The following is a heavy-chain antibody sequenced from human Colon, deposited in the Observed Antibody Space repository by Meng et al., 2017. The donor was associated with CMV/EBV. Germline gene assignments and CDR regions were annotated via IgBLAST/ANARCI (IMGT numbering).Heavy chain of an antibody. Sequence: GESLKISCAASGFTFSNYWMCWVRQAPGKGLEWVANIKEDGSDKYYVDSVKGRFTISRDNAKNSLYLEMNSLRDEDTDVYYCAREGTWGELRTLWGQGTLVTVSS. D-gene: IGHD1-26*01. V-gene: IGHV3-7*01. CDR2: IKEDGSDK. J-gene: IGHJ4*02. CDR3: AREGTWGELRTL. CDR1: GFTFSNYW.